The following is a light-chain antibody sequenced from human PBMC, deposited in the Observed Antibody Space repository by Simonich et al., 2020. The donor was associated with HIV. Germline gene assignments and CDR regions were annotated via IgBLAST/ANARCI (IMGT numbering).Light chain of an antibody. V-gene: IGLV3-25*03. J-gene: IGLJ2*01. Sequence: SYELTQPPSVSVSPGQTARITCSGDALPKQYAYWYQQKPGQAPVLVIYQDSERPSGIPGRFSGSSSGKTVTLTISGVQAEDEADYYCQSADSSGTYPFGGGTKLTVL. CDR2: QDS. CDR1: ALPKQY. CDR3: QSADSSGTYP.